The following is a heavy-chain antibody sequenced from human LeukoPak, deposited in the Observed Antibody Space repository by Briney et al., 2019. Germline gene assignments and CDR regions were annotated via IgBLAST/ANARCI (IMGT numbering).Heavy chain of an antibody. J-gene: IGHJ4*02. V-gene: IGHV1-2*02. CDR3: ARDRAGGSSRTSYTIDY. CDR2: INPNSGGT. CDR1: GYTFTGYY. D-gene: IGHD2-2*01. Sequence: GASVKVSCKASGYTFTGYYMHWVRQAPGQGLEWMGWINPNSGGTNYAQKFQGRVTMTRDTSISTAYMELSRLRSDDTAVYYCARDRAGGSSRTSYTIDYWGQGTLVTVSS.